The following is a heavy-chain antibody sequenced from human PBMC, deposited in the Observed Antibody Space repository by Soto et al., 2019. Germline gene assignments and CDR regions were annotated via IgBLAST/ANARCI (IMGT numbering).Heavy chain of an antibody. V-gene: IGHV3-21*01. Sequence: EVQLVESGGGLVKPGGSLRLSCAASGFTFSSYSMNWVRQAPGQGLEWVSSISSSSSYIYYADSVKGRFTISRDNAKNSLYLQMNSLRAEDTAVYYCARDAPDYGDYVFDYWGQGTLVTVSS. CDR2: ISSSSSYI. CDR1: GFTFSSYS. D-gene: IGHD4-17*01. J-gene: IGHJ4*02. CDR3: ARDAPDYGDYVFDY.